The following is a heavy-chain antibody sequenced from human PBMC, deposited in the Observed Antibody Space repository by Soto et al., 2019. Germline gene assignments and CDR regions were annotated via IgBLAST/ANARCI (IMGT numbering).Heavy chain of an antibody. D-gene: IGHD6-13*01. CDR3: ARYNAASGTYYFDY. V-gene: IGHV4-39*07. CDR2: IYYSGSA. J-gene: IGHJ4*02. Sequence: SETLSLTCTVSGGSISSSSYYWGWIRQPPGKGLEWIGYIYYSGSANYNPSLRSRVTMSVDISKSQFSLRLTSVTAADTAVYYCARYNAASGTYYFDYWGQGALVTVSS. CDR1: GGSISSSSYY.